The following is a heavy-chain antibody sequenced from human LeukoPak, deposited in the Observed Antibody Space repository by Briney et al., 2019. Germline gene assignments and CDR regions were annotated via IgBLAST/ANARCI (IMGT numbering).Heavy chain of an antibody. V-gene: IGHV3-15*01. CDR3: ATEGGSGSYYGDDAFDM. J-gene: IGHJ3*02. CDR2: VKSKADDGTT. Sequence: GGSLRLSCEASGFSFTNTWMSWVRQAPGKGLEWVGRVKSKADDGTTDYAAPVQGRSTISRDDSKNTLSLQMNSLKTEDTAVYYCATEGGSGSYYGDDAFDMWGRGTMVTVSS. CDR1: GFSFTNTW. D-gene: IGHD3-10*01.